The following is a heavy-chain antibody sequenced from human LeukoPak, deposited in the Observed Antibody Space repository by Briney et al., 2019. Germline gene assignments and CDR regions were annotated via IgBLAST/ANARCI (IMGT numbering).Heavy chain of an antibody. CDR2: THYSGTT. J-gene: IGHJ2*01. Sequence: SETLSLTCAVSDGSISTFYWSWIRQPPGKGLEWIGYTHYSGTTYYNPSLKSRVTMSVNTSKHQFSLEMTSVTAADTAVYYCARVNLGQLLYWYFNLWGRGNLVTVSS. D-gene: IGHD4-23*01. V-gene: IGHV4-59*01. CDR3: ARVNLGQLLYWYFNL. CDR1: DGSISTFY.